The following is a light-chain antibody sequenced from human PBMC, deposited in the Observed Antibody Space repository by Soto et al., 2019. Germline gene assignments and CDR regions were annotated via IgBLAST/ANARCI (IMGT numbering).Light chain of an antibody. CDR2: DVS. CDR3: SSYATSTTVL. CDR1: SSDVGGYNY. Sequence: QSALTQPASVSGSPGQSITISCTGTSSDVGGYNYVSWYQQHPGRAPQLMIYDVSHRPSGVSNRFSGSRSGNTASLTISGLQAEDEADYYCSSYATSTTVLFGGGPKLTVL. J-gene: IGLJ2*01. V-gene: IGLV2-14*03.